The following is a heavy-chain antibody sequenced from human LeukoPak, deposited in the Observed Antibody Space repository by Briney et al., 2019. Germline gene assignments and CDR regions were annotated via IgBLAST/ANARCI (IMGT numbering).Heavy chain of an antibody. CDR1: GFTFSSYG. CDR3: ATEGELAHFDY. CDR2: IWYDGSNK. J-gene: IGHJ4*02. D-gene: IGHD1-7*01. Sequence: PGGSLRLSCAASGFTFSSYGMHWVRQAPGKGLEWVAVIWYDGSNKYYADSVKGRFTISRDNSKNRLYLQMNSLRAEDTAVYYCATEGELAHFDYWGQGTLVTVSS. V-gene: IGHV3-33*01.